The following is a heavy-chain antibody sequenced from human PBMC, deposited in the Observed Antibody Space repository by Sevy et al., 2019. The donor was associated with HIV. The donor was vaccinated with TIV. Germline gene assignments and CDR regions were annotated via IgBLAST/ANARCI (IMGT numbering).Heavy chain of an antibody. CDR1: GYTFTGYY. J-gene: IGHJ5*02. D-gene: IGHD2-15*01. Sequence: ASVKVSCKASGYTFTGYYMHWVRQAPGQGLEWTGWINPNSGGTKDAQKFQGRVTMTRDTSISTAYMELSRLRSDDTAVYYCAKERVYCSGGTCKPGGWFDPWGQGTLVTVSS. CDR3: AKERVYCSGGTCKPGGWFDP. CDR2: INPNSGGT. V-gene: IGHV1-2*02.